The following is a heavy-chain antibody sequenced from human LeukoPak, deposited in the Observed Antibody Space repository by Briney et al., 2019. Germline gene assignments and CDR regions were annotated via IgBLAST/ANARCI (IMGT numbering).Heavy chain of an antibody. CDR3: ARRLYGSGSYYAGDAFDI. CDR1: GGSISSYY. CDR2: IYTSGST. Sequence: PSETLSLTCTVSGGSISSYYWSWIRQPAGKGLEWIGRIYTSGSTNYNPSLKSLVPMSVDTSKNQFSLKLSSVTAADTAVYYCARRLYGSGSYYAGDAFDIWGQGTMVTVSS. D-gene: IGHD3-10*01. V-gene: IGHV4-4*07. J-gene: IGHJ3*02.